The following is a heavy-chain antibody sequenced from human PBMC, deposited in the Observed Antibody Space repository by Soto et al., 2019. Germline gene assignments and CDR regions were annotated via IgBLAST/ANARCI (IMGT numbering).Heavy chain of an antibody. V-gene: IGHV3-48*03. CDR2: ISKNGIDI. D-gene: IGHD3-10*01. Sequence: GSLRLSCAASGFSFSTYEMNWVRQAPGKGLEWVSYISKNGIDIYYADSVKGRFTISRDNANNSLFLQMNSLRAEDTAVYYCAPRKSGSFNIGAFDIWGQGTMVTVSS. CDR3: APRKSGSFNIGAFDI. J-gene: IGHJ3*02. CDR1: GFSFSTYE.